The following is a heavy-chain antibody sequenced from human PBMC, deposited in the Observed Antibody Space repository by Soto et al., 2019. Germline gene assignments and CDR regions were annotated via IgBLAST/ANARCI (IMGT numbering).Heavy chain of an antibody. J-gene: IGHJ6*02. V-gene: IGHV4-30-4*01. CDR1: GGSISSGDDY. CDR3: ASEEWTNYGMDV. D-gene: IGHD3-3*01. CDR2: IYYSGST. Sequence: SETLSLTCTVSGGSISSGDDYWSWIRQPPGKGLEWIGYIYYSGSTYYNPSLKSRVTISVDTSKNQFSLKLSSVTAADTAVYYCASEEWTNYGMDVWGQGTTVTVSS.